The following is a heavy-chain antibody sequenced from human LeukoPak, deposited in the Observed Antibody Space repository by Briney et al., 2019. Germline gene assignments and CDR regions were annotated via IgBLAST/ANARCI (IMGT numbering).Heavy chain of an antibody. V-gene: IGHV3-7*03. D-gene: IGHD3-16*01. CDR2: IKQDGSEK. CDR3: ARGGGLDV. CDR1: EFTFSSYW. Sequence: PGGSLRLSCAASEFTFSSYWMSWVRQAPGKGLEWVANIKQDGSEKYYVDSVKGRFTISRDNAKNSLYLQMNSLRAEDTAVYYCARGGGLDVWGQGATVTVSS. J-gene: IGHJ6*02.